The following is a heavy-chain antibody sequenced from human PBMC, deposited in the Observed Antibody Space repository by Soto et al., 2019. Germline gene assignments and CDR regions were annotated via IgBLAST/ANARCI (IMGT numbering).Heavy chain of an antibody. D-gene: IGHD3-10*01. Sequence: SQTLSLTCAISGDSVSSNSAAWNWIRQSPSRGLEWLGRTYYRSKWYNDYAVSVKSRITINPDTSKNQFSLQLNSVTPEDTAVYYCARVFWEKPVYYYYGMDVWGQGTTVTVSS. J-gene: IGHJ6*02. V-gene: IGHV6-1*01. CDR2: TYYRSKWYN. CDR1: GDSVSSNSAA. CDR3: ARVFWEKPVYYYYGMDV.